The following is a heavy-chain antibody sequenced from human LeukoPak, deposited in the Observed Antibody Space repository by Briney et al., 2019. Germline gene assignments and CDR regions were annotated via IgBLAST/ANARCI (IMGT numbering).Heavy chain of an antibody. J-gene: IGHJ4*02. CDR2: IYSSGST. CDR1: SGSISGYY. V-gene: IGHV4-59*12. D-gene: IGHD5-12*01. CDR3: ARGTYSGYDQVFDY. Sequence: SETLSLTCTVSSGSISGYYWSWIRQPPGKGLEWIGYIYSSGSTNYNPSLKSRVTISVDTSKNQFSLKLSSVTAADTAVYYCARGTYSGYDQVFDYWGQGTLVTVSS.